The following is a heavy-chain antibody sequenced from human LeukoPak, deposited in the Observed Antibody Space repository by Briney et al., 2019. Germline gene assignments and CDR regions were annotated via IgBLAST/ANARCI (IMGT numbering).Heavy chain of an antibody. D-gene: IGHD6-13*01. CDR3: ARDQSSSWSYYYYMDV. CDR2: INTNTGNP. CDR1: GYTFTSYA. Sequence: ASVKVSCKASGYTFTSYAMNWVRQAPGQGLEWMGWINTNTGNPTYAQGFTGRFVFSLDTSVSTAYLQISSLKAEDTAVYYCARDQSSSWSYYYYMDVWGKGTTVTVSS. J-gene: IGHJ6*03. V-gene: IGHV7-4-1*02.